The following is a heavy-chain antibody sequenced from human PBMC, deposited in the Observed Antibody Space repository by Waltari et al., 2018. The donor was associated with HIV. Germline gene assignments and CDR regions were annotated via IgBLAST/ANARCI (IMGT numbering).Heavy chain of an antibody. V-gene: IGHV7-4-1*02. CDR3: AKLGMKNWFDP. J-gene: IGHJ5*02. CDR2: INTNTGNP. Sequence: QVQLVQSGSALKKPGASVKISCRASGPKFTHYAMTWVRQAPGQGTEWMGWINTNTGNPTYAQGFTGRFVFSLDTSVSTAYLQINSLKAEDTAVYYCAKLGMKNWFDPWGQGTLVTVSS. CDR1: GPKFTHYA. D-gene: IGHD3-3*02.